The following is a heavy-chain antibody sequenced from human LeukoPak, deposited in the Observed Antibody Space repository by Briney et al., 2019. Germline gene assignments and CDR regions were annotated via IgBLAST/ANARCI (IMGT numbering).Heavy chain of an antibody. CDR2: FDPEDGET. Sequence: GASVKVSCKVSGYTLTELSMHWVRQAPGKGLEWMGGFDPEDGETIYAQKFQGRVTMTEDTSTDAAYMELSSLRSEDTAVYYCATDSSSGGYGEYFQHWGQGTLVTVSS. CDR3: ATDSSSGGYGEYFQH. J-gene: IGHJ1*01. CDR1: GYTLTELS. V-gene: IGHV1-24*01. D-gene: IGHD6-19*01.